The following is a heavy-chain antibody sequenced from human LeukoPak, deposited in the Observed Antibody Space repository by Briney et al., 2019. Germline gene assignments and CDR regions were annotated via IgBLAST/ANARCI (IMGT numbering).Heavy chain of an antibody. V-gene: IGHV1-18*04. J-gene: IGHJ4*02. D-gene: IGHD3/OR15-3a*01. CDR1: GYTFTSYG. CDR2: ISAYNGNT. Sequence: VASAKVSCKASGYTFTSYGISWVRQAPGQGLEWMGWISAYNGNTNYAQKLQGRVTMTTDTSTSTAYMELRSLRSDDTAVYYCAREPEGFLDYRDYYFDYRGQGTLVTVSS. CDR3: AREPEGFLDYRDYYFDY.